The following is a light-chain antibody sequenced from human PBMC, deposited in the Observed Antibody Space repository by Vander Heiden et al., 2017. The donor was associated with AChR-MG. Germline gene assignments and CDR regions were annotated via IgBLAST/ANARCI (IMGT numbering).Light chain of an antibody. CDR2: KTS. CDR1: QSISPW. J-gene: IGKJ1*01. Sequence: DIQMTQSPSTLSASVGDRVTITCRASQSISPWLAWYQQKPGKAPKLLISKTSTLESGVPSRVSGSGSGTEFTLTISSLQPDDFATYYCQQYNTYRTFGQGIKVEIK. V-gene: IGKV1-5*03. CDR3: QQYNTYRT.